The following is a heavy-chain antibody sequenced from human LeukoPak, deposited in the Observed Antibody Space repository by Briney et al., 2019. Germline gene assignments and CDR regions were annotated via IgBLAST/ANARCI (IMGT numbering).Heavy chain of an antibody. Sequence: ASVKVSCKASGYTFTSYGISWVRQAPGQGLEWMGWISAYNGNTNYAQKLQGRVTMTTETSASTAYMELSGLRSEDTAVYYCARDESDWGQGTLVTVSS. CDR1: GYTFTSYG. V-gene: IGHV1-18*01. CDR2: ISAYNGNT. J-gene: IGHJ4*02. CDR3: ARDESD.